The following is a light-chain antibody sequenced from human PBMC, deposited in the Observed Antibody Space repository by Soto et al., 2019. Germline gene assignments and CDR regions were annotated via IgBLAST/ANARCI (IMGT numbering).Light chain of an antibody. CDR2: AAS. CDR1: QSINFY. CDR3: QHSYSLPIT. V-gene: IGKV1-39*01. J-gene: IGKJ5*01. Sequence: DIQMTQSPSSLSASVGDRVTITCRASQSINFYLNWYQQRPGKAPKVLIYAASNLQSGVPSRFSGSGSGTEFSLTISSLQPEDFATYYCQHSYSLPITFCQGTRLEIK.